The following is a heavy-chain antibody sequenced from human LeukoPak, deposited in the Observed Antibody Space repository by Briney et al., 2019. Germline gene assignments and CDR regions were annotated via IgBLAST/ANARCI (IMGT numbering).Heavy chain of an antibody. CDR3: ARFRNTAMDYYYYGMDV. CDR1: GGSLRSYY. CDR2: IYYSGST. V-gene: IGHV4-59*01. Sequence: SETLSLTCTVSGGSLRSYYWSWIRQPPGKGLEWIGYIYYSGSTNYNPSLKSRVTISVDTSKNQFSLKLSSVTAADTAVYYCARFRNTAMDYYYYGMDVWGQGTTVTVSS. D-gene: IGHD5-18*01. J-gene: IGHJ6*02.